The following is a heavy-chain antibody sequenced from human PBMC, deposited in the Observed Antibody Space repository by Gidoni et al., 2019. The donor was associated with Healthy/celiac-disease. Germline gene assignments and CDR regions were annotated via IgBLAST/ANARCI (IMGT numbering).Heavy chain of an antibody. CDR2: ISYDGSNK. CDR1: GFTFSSYV. J-gene: IGHJ4*02. V-gene: IGHV3-30-3*01. D-gene: IGHD6-19*01. CDR3: ARESGVEQWSLPS. Sequence: QVQMVESGGGVVQPGRSLRLSCEASGFTFSSYVMHWVRQAPGKGLEWVAVISYDGSNKYYADSVKGRFTISRDNSKNTLYLQMNSLRAEDTAVYYCARESGVEQWSLPSWGQGTLVTVSS.